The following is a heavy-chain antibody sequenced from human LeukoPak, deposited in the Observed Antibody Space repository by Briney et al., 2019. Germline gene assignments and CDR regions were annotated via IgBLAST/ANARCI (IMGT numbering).Heavy chain of an antibody. CDR3: ARATGTYDLGSFPDY. D-gene: IGHD3-10*01. V-gene: IGHV3-74*01. CDR2: INSDGSDT. J-gene: IGHJ4*02. CDR1: GFTFSSYW. Sequence: GGSLRLSCAASGFTFSSYWMHWVRQAPGKGLVWVSRINSDGSDTTYADSVKGRFTISRDNAKNTLYLQMNSLRAEDTAVYYCARATGTYDLGSFPDYWGQGTLVTVSS.